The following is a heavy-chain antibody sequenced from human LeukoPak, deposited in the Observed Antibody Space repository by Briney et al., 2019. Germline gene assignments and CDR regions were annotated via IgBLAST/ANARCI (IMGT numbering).Heavy chain of an antibody. D-gene: IGHD1-14*01. V-gene: IGHV4-59*08. J-gene: IGHJ4*02. CDR2: IHNSGRT. CDR3: ARHGTISSESYFDY. Sequence: SETLSLTCSVSGGSVSSYYWSWIRHSPGKGLEWIGYIHNSGRTNYNPSLKGRVTGFVDTSKNQVSLRLSSVTAADTAVYYCARHGTISSESYFDYWGQGALVTVSS. CDR1: GGSVSSYY.